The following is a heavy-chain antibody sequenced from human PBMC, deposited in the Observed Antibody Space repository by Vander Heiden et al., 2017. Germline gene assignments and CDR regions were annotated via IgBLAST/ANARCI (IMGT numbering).Heavy chain of an antibody. Sequence: EVQLLESGGGLVQPGGSLRLSCAASGFTFSSYAMSWVRQAPGKGLEWVSTISGSGRGTDDADSVKGRFTISRDNSKNTLYLKMKSLRAEDTAVYDGDNVPISGWIYWGQGTMVTVSS. J-gene: IGHJ4*02. V-gene: IGHV3-23*01. CDR3: DNVPISGWIY. CDR1: GFTFSSYA. D-gene: IGHD6-19*01. CDR2: ISGSGRGT.